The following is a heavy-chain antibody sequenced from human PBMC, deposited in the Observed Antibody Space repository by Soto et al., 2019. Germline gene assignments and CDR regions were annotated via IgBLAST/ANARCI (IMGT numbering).Heavy chain of an antibody. CDR2: IIPIFGTA. CDR1: GGTFSSYA. J-gene: IGHJ5*02. CDR3: ARDTGDYELSGGNWFDP. Sequence: SVKVSCKASGGTFSSYAISWVRQAPGQGLEWMGGIIPIFGTANYAQKFQGRVTITADESTSTAYMELSSLRSEDTAVNYCARDTGDYELSGGNWFDPWGQGTLVTVSS. V-gene: IGHV1-69*13. D-gene: IGHD4-17*01.